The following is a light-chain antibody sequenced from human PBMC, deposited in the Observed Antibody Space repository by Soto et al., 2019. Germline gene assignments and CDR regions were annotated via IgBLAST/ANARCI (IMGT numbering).Light chain of an antibody. Sequence: QSALTQPASVSGSPGQSITISCTGTSSDVGGYNYVSWYQQHPGKAPKLISNRPSGVYNRFSGSKSGNTASLTISGLQAEDEADYYCSSYTSSSTLVVFGGGTKLTVL. V-gene: IGLV2-14*01. CDR2: S. J-gene: IGLJ2*01. CDR3: SSYTSSSTLVV. CDR1: SSDVGGYNY.